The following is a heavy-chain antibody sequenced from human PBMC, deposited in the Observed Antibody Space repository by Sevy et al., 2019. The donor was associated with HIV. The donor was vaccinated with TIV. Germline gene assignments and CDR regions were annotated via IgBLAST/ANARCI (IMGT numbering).Heavy chain of an antibody. Sequence: GGSLRLSCAASGFTFSSYWMHWVRQAPGKGLVWVSRINSDGSSTSYADSVKGRFTISRDNAKNTPYLQMNSLRAEDTAMYYCARVKGSTNYDFWSGSHYYYGMDVWGQGTTVTVSS. V-gene: IGHV3-74*01. J-gene: IGHJ6*02. CDR1: GFTFSSYW. CDR3: ARVKGSTNYDFWSGSHYYYGMDV. D-gene: IGHD3-3*01. CDR2: INSDGSST.